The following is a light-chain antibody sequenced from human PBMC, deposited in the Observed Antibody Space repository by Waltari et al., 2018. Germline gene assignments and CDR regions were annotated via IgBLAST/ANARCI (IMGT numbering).Light chain of an antibody. CDR3: QQSYSTPFT. J-gene: IGKJ3*01. CDR1: QSITTY. Sequence: IKMTQSPSSLSASVGARVTITCRASQSITTYLNWYQQKPGKAPKLLMYAASSLQIGVPSRFSGGGSRTDFTLSISGLQPEDVATYYCQQSYSTPFTFGPGTKVDIK. CDR2: AAS. V-gene: IGKV1-39*01.